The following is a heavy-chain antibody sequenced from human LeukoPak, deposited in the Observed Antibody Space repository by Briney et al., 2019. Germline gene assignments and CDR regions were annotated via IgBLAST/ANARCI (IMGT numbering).Heavy chain of an antibody. Sequence: GGSLRLSCTASGFTFGDYAMTWVRQAPGKGLEWVGFIRSKVYGGTPEYAASVKGRFTISRDDSKGIAYLQMSSLKTEDTAVYYCTRDQTPYYWGQGTLVTVSS. V-gene: IGHV3-49*04. CDR3: TRDQTPYY. J-gene: IGHJ4*02. CDR2: IRSKVYGGTP. CDR1: GFTFGDYA.